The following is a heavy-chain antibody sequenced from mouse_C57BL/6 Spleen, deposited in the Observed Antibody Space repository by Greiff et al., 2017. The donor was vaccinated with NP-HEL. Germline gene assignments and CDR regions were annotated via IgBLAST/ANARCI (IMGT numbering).Heavy chain of an antibody. CDR3: ASPSNLYAMDY. CDR2: ISDGGSYT. D-gene: IGHD2-10*02. CDR1: GFTFSSYA. V-gene: IGHV5-4*03. J-gene: IGHJ4*01. Sequence: EVKLMESGGGLVKPGGSLKLSCAASGFTFSSYAMSWVRQTPEKRLEWVATISDGGSYTYYPDNVKGRFTISRDNAKNNLYLQMSHLKSEDTAMYYCASPSNLYAMDYWGQGTSVTVSS.